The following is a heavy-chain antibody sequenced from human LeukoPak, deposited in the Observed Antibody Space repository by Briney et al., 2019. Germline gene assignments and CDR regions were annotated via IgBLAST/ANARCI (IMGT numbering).Heavy chain of an antibody. CDR2: IYPGDSDT. CDR3: ASGGSESVGWFDP. Sequence: GESLQISCQGSGYRFTSYGIGRVRQVPGKGLEWIGIIYPGDSDTRYSPSFQGQVTISADKSISTAYLQWSSLKASDTAMYYCASGGSESVGWFDPWGQGPLVTVSS. J-gene: IGHJ5*02. D-gene: IGHD5-12*01. CDR1: GYRFTSYG. V-gene: IGHV5-51*01.